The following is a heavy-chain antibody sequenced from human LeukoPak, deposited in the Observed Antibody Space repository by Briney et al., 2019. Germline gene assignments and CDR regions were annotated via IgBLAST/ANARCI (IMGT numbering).Heavy chain of an antibody. CDR1: GGSISSYY. J-gene: IGHJ6*03. D-gene: IGHD1-26*01. V-gene: IGHV4-59*12. CDR3: ARLSSGSLYYYYYYMDV. CDR2: IYYSGST. Sequence: SETLSLTCTVSGGSISSYYWSWIRQPPGKGLEWIGYIYYSGSTNYNPSLKSRVTISVDTSKNQFSLKLSSVTAADTAVYYCARLSSGSLYYYYYYMDVWGKGTTVTVSS.